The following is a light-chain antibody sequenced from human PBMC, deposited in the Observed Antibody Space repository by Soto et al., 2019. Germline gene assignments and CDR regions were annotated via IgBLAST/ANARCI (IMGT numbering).Light chain of an antibody. J-gene: IGLJ2*01. CDR3: CSYAGSSTLV. V-gene: IGLV2-23*01. CDR2: EGS. Sequence: QSALTQPPSVSGSPGQSITISCTGTSSDVGSYNLVSWYQHHPGKAPKLMIYEGSKRPSGVSNRFSGSKSGNTASLTISGLQAEDEADYYCCSYAGSSTLVFVGGTQLTVL. CDR1: SSDVGSYNL.